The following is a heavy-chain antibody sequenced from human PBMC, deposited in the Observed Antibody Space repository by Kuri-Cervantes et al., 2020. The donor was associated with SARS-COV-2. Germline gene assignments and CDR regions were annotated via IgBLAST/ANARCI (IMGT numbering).Heavy chain of an antibody. CDR1: GFTFSASA. CDR2: ISGSGGST. J-gene: IGHJ4*02. CDR3: ARGYSYPEDY. Sequence: GESLKISCAASGFTFSASAMHWVRQAPGKGLEWVSSISGSGGSTYYADSVKGRFTISRGNSKNTLYLQMNSLRAEDTAVYYCARGYSYPEDYRGQGTLVTVSS. V-gene: IGHV3-23*01. D-gene: IGHD5-18*01.